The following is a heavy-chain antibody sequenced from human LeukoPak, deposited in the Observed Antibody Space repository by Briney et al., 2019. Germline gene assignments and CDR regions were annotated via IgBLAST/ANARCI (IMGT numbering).Heavy chain of an antibody. CDR1: GHTFNSYW. CDR2: AHPSGDYAT. J-gene: IGHJ6*03. CDR3: ARDLVWFGEPKGYYNYMDV. V-gene: IGHV5-51*01. D-gene: IGHD3-10*01. Sequence: GESLKISCQGSGHTFNSYWIGWVRQMPGKGLEWMGIAHPSGDYATRYSPSFQGQVTMSADRSISTAYLQWSSLKASDTAIYYCARDLVWFGEPKGYYNYMDVWGKGTTVTVSS.